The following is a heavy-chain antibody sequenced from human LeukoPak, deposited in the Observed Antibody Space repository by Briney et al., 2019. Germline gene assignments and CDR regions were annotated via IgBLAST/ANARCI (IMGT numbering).Heavy chain of an antibody. Sequence: GGSLRLSCAASGFIFSTYGMHWVRQAPGKGLEWVSYISSSGSTIYYADSVKGRFTISRDNAKNSLYLQMNSLRAEDTAVYYCAELGITMIGGVWGKGTTVTISS. CDR2: ISSSGSTI. CDR3: AELGITMIGGV. CDR1: GFIFSTYG. D-gene: IGHD3-10*02. V-gene: IGHV3-48*04. J-gene: IGHJ6*04.